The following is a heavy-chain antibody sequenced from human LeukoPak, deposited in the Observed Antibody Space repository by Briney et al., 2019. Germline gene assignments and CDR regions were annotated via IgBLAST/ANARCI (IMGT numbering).Heavy chain of an antibody. D-gene: IGHD2-2*02. Sequence: PGGSLRLSCAASGFTFSSYWMSWVRQAPGKGLEWVANIKQDGSEKYYVDSVKGRFTISRDNAKNSLYLQMNGLRAEDTAVYYCARSEYGYCSSTSCYTIDYWGQGTLVTVSS. CDR3: ARSEYGYCSSTSCYTIDY. J-gene: IGHJ4*02. CDR2: IKQDGSEK. V-gene: IGHV3-7*01. CDR1: GFTFSSYW.